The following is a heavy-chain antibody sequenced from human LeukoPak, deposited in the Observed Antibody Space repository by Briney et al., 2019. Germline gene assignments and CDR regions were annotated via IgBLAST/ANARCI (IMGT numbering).Heavy chain of an antibody. CDR2: IYWDDDK. J-gene: IGHJ4*02. V-gene: IGHV2-5*02. CDR3: AQVNTAMVSFDY. Sequence: SDPTLVKPTQTLTLTCTFSGFSLSTSGVGVGWIRQPPGKALEWLALIYWDDDKRYRPSLKSRLTITKDTSKNQVVLTMTNMDPVDTATYYCAQVNTAMVSFDYWGQGTLVTVSS. D-gene: IGHD5-18*01. CDR1: GFSLSTSGVG.